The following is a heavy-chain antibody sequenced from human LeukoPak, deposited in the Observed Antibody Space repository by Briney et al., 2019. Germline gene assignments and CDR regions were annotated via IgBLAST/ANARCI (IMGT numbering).Heavy chain of an antibody. Sequence: TSETLSLTCGVSGAPISSSRYYWNWIRQPPGKGLEWIGSIYYSGSTYYNPSLKSRVTISVDRAKNQFSLRLSSVTAADTAVYYCAEGTFTTSFYYYYLDVWGNGTTVTVSS. J-gene: IGHJ6*03. D-gene: IGHD1-1*01. CDR3: AEGTFTTSFYYYYLDV. V-gene: IGHV4-39*01. CDR2: IYYSGST. CDR1: GAPISSSRYY.